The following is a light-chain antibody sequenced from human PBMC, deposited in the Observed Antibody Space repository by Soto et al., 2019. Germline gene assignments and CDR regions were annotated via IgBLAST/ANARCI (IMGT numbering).Light chain of an antibody. CDR2: AAS. CDR3: QQSYSGPLT. Sequence: DIQMTQSPSSLSASVGDRVTITCRASQSISSYLNWYQQKPGKAPKVLIYAASSLQSGVPSRFSGIGSGTEFTLSISSLQREDFANYYCQQSYSGPLTFGGGTKVEIK. J-gene: IGKJ4*01. CDR1: QSISSY. V-gene: IGKV1-39*01.